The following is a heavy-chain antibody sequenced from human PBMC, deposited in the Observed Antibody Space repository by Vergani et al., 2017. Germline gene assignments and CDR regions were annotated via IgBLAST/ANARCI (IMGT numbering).Heavy chain of an antibody. D-gene: IGHD2-2*02. CDR1: GFTFSSYG. V-gene: IGHV3-33*06. Sequence: QVQLVESGGGVVQPGRSLRLSCAASGFTFSSYGMHWVRQAPGKGLEWVAVIWYDGSNKYYADSVKGRFTISRDNSKNTLYLQMNSLRAEDTAVYYCAKDRLVVPAAILYYYYYGMDVWGQGTTVTVSS. CDR2: IWYDGSNK. CDR3: AKDRLVVPAAILYYYYYGMDV. J-gene: IGHJ6*02.